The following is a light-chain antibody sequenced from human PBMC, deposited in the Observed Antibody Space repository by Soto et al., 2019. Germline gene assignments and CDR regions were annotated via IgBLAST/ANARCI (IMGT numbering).Light chain of an antibody. CDR2: AAS. J-gene: IGKJ1*01. V-gene: IGKV3-20*01. CDR1: QSVSDRY. CDR3: QQYGGSPRT. Sequence: EIVLTQSPGTLSLSPGERATLFCRASQSVSDRYLAWYQRRPGQAPRLLIYAASSRAAGIADRFSGSGSGTDFTLTISRLEPEDFAVYYCQQYGGSPRTFGQGTKV.